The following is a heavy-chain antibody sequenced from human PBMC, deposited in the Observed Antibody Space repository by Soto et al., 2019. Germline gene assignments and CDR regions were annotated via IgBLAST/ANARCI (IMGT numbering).Heavy chain of an antibody. Sequence: QVQLVQSGAEVKKPGSSVKVSCKTSGGSQATSWVRQAPGHGPEWMGGIICVFPTTNKAEKFEGPVTITADKYTGTAYMELSSLTSVDTAVYYCATVVPPLYGAFTYGYEGPFDYWGQGILVIVSS. D-gene: IGHD5-18*01. CDR3: ATVVPPLYGAFTYGYEGPFDY. CDR1: GGSQA. CDR2: IICVFPTT. V-gene: IGHV1-69*06. J-gene: IGHJ4*02.